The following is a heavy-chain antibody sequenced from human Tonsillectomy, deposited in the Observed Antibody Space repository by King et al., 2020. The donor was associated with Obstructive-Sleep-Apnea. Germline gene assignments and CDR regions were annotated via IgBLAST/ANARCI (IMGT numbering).Heavy chain of an antibody. J-gene: IGHJ5*02. CDR1: GGSFSDYY. V-gene: IGHV4-34*01. D-gene: IGHD2-15*01. CDR2: SNHRGST. CDR3: ASGVVVVVAATRGWSFDP. Sequence: VQLQQWGTGLLKPSETLSLTCAVYGGSFSDYYWSWIRQPPGKGLEWVGESNHRGSTNYNPSLKRRVTISVDTSKNQVSLKLSSVTAADPAVYYGASGVVVVVAATRGWSFDPWGQGTLVTVSS.